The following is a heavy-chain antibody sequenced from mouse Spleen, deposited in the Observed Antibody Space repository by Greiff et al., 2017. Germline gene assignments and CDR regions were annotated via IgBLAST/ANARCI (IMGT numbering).Heavy chain of an antibody. CDR3: ARHYYGSREPSFDY. V-gene: IGHV1-59*01. D-gene: IGHD1-1*01. J-gene: IGHJ2*01. Sequence: VQLQQPGAELVRPGTSVKLSCKASGYTFTSYWMHWVKQRPGQGLEWIGVIDPSDSYTNYNQKFKGKATLTVDTSSSTAYMQLSSLTSEDSAVYYCARHYYGSREPSFDYWGQGTTLTVSS. CDR1: GYTFTSYW. CDR2: IDPSDSYT.